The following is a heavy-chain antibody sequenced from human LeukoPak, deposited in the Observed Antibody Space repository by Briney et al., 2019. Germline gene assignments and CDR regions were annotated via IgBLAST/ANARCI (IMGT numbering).Heavy chain of an antibody. J-gene: IGHJ5*02. V-gene: IGHV4-30-2*01. CDR2: IYHSGST. CDR1: GGSISSGGYY. D-gene: IGHD4-17*01. Sequence: PSQTLSLTCAVSGGSISSGGYYWSWIRQPPGKGLEWIGYIYHSGSTYYNPSLKSRVTISVDRSKNQFSLKLSSVTAADTAVYYCARSWVTTTSVRFDPWGQGTLVTVSS. CDR3: ARSWVTTTSVRFDP.